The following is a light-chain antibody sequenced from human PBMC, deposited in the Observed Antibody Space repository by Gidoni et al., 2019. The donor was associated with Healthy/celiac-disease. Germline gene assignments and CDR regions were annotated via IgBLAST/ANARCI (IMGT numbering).Light chain of an antibody. CDR3: KQYGSSPY. V-gene: IGKV3-20*01. CDR1: QSVSSSY. J-gene: IGKJ3*01. CDR2: GAS. Sequence: EIVLTPSPGTLSLSPGDRATLSSRASQSVSSSYLAWYQQKPGQAPRLLIYGASRRATGIPDRCSGSGSGTDFTITISRLEPEDYAVYYCKQYGSSPYFGPGTKVEIK.